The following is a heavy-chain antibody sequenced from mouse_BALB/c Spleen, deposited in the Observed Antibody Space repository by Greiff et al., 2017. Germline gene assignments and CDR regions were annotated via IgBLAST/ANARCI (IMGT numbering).Heavy chain of an antibody. Sequence: EVQVVESGGGLVKPGGSLKLSCAASGFTFSSYAMSWVRQTPEKRLEWVASISSGGSTYYPDSVKGRFTISRDNARNILYLQMSSLRSEDTAMYYCARGRGLLHAMDYWGQGTSVTVSS. J-gene: IGHJ4*01. CDR1: GFTFSSYA. V-gene: IGHV5-6-5*01. CDR2: ISSGGST. D-gene: IGHD2-3*01. CDR3: ARGRGLLHAMDY.